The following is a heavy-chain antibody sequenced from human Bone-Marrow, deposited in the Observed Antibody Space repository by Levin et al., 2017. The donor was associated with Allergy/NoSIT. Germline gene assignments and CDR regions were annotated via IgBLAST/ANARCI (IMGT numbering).Heavy chain of an antibody. CDR3: ARGRGSHLQWAFDY. J-gene: IGHJ4*02. CDR1: GGTFSGYA. Sequence: KISCKASGGTFSGYAISWVRQAPGQGLEWMGGIIPIFGTANYAQKFQGRVTITADKSTSTAYMELSSLRSEDTAVYYCARGRGSHLQWAFDYWGQGTLVTVSS. D-gene: IGHD3-3*01. V-gene: IGHV1-69*06. CDR2: IIPIFGTA.